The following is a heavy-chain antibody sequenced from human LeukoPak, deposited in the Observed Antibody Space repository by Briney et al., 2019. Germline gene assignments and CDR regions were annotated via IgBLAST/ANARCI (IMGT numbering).Heavy chain of an antibody. Sequence: PGGSLRLSCAASGFTFSSYWMHWVRQAPGKGLEWVSSISSSSSCIYYADSVKGRFTISRDNAKNSLYLQMNSLRAEDTAVYYCAKDPHSGSYYLGYYYYYYMDVWGKGTTVTVSS. CDR1: GFTFSSYW. D-gene: IGHD1-26*01. CDR2: ISSSSSCI. V-gene: IGHV3-21*01. CDR3: AKDPHSGSYYLGYYYYYYMDV. J-gene: IGHJ6*03.